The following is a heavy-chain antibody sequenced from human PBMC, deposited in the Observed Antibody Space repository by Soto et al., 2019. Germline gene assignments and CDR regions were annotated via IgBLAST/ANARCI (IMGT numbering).Heavy chain of an antibody. V-gene: IGHV1-2*04. CDR2: INPNSGGT. D-gene: IGHD2-2*01. CDR1: GYTFTGYY. CDR3: ARGNDIVVVTAAMQEESWFDP. Sequence: ASVKVSCKASGYTFTGYYMHWVRQAPGQGLEWMGWINPNSGGTNYAQKFQGWVTMTRDTSISTAYMELSRLRSDDTAVYYCARGNDIVVVTAAMQEESWFDPWGQGTLVTVSS. J-gene: IGHJ5*02.